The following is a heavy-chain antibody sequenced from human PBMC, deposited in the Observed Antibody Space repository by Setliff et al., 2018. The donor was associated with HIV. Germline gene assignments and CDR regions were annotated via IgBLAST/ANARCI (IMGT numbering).Heavy chain of an antibody. CDR1: GASISSYY. CDR2: VDYNGRT. CDR3: ARGAYRDGYDY. Sequence: PSETLSLTCSVSGASISSYYWSWIRQPPGKGLEWIGYVDYNGRTDYNPSLKSRVTISLDTSKNQVSLKLSSVAAAATAVYHCARGAYRDGYDYWGQGTLVTVSS. V-gene: IGHV4-59*01. D-gene: IGHD5-18*01. J-gene: IGHJ4*02.